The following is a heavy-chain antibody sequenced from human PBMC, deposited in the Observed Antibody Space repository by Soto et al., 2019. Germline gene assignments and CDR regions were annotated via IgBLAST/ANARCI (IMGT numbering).Heavy chain of an antibody. CDR1: GGTFSSYA. J-gene: IGHJ6*02. CDR3: ARDRGIPGIAAAGTYYYYYGMDV. V-gene: IGHV1-69*13. CDR2: IIPIFGTA. D-gene: IGHD6-13*01. Sequence: SVKFSCKASGGTFSSYAISWVRQAPGQGLEWMGGIIPIFGTANYAQKFQGRVTITADESTSTAYMELSSLRSEDTAVYYCARDRGIPGIAAAGTYYYYYGMDVWGQGTTVTVSS.